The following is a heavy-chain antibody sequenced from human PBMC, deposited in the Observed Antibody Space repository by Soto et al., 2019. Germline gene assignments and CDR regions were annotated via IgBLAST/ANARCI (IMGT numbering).Heavy chain of an antibody. Sequence: EVQLVESGGGLVKPGGSLRLSCAASGFIFTSYTMNWVRRAPGKGLEWVSSISSSSTNIHYADSVKGRFTISRDNAKKSLYLQMNSLRAEDTAVYYSARGPLYYFDYWGQGTLVTVSS. CDR1: GFIFTSYT. J-gene: IGHJ4*02. CDR3: ARGPLYYFDY. V-gene: IGHV3-21*02. CDR2: ISSSSTNI.